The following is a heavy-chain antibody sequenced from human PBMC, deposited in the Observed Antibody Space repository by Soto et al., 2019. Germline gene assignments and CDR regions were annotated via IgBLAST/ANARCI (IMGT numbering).Heavy chain of an antibody. CDR2: IWYDGSNR. Sequence: GGSLRLSCAASGSTFNNYGMHWVRQAPGKGLEWVALIWYDGSNREYADSVKGRFTISRDNSKNSLYLQMNSLRAEDTAVYYCARDSPPYYDFWSANPKAFDIWGQGTMVTV. J-gene: IGHJ3*02. D-gene: IGHD3-3*01. V-gene: IGHV3-33*01. CDR3: ARDSPPYYDFWSANPKAFDI. CDR1: GSTFNNYG.